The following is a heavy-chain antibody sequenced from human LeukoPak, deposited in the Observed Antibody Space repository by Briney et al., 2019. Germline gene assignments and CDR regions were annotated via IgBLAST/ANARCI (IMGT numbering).Heavy chain of an antibody. D-gene: IGHD6-19*01. CDR1: GFTFSTYA. CDR2: ISGSGSST. Sequence: PGGSLRLSCAASGFTFSTYAMSWVRQAPGKGLEWVSGISGSGSSTSYGDSVKGRFTISRDNSKNTLYLQMNSLSPEDTAVYYCAKDRDGWSLNWFDPWGQGTQVTVSS. CDR3: AKDRDGWSLNWFDP. J-gene: IGHJ5*02. V-gene: IGHV3-23*01.